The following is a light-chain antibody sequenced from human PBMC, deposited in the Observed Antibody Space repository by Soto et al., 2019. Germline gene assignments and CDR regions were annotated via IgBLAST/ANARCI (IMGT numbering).Light chain of an antibody. CDR3: SSYAGSYNFV. CDR2: EVS. J-gene: IGLJ1*01. V-gene: IGLV2-8*01. Sequence: QSALTQPPSASGSPGQSVTISCTGTSSDIGAYIYVSWYQQHPGKAPKLMISEVSRRPSGVPERFSGSKSGNTASLTVSGLQADDEAHYYCSSYAGSYNFVFGTGTKLTVL. CDR1: SSDIGAYIY.